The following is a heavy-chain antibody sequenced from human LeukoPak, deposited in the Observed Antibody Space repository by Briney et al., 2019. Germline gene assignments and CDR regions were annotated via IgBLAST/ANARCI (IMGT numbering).Heavy chain of an antibody. CDR2: ISSSSSSYI. Sequence: GGSLRLSCAASGFTFSSYSMNWVRQAPGKGLEWVSSISSSSSSYIYYADSVKGRFTISRDNAKNSLYLQMNSLRAEDAAVYYCARVGRYSSQATVDYWGQGTLVTVSS. D-gene: IGHD6-19*01. CDR1: GFTFSSYS. J-gene: IGHJ4*02. V-gene: IGHV3-21*01. CDR3: ARVGRYSSQATVDY.